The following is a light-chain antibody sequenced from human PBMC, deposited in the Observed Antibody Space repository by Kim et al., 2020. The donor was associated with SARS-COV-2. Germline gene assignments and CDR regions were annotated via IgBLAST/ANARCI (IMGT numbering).Light chain of an antibody. CDR1: SGSIASNS. V-gene: IGLV6-57*03. J-gene: IGLJ2*01. Sequence: GKTVTISCTRSSGSIASNSVQWYQQRPGSAPTTVIYEDNKRPSGVPDRFSGSIDSSSNSASLTISGLKTEDEADYYCQSFDSSNQVFGGGTQLTVL. CDR3: QSFDSSNQV. CDR2: EDN.